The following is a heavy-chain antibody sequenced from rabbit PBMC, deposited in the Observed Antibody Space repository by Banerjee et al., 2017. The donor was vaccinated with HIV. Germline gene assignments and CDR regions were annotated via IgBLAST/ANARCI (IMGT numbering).Heavy chain of an antibody. V-gene: IGHV1S45*01. CDR3: ARGVRGFNL. Sequence: QEQLVESGGGLVQPEGSLTLTCKASGLAFSSSYWVCWVRQAPGKGPEWIGCIWTGSGSTYYASWAKGRFTISKTTSTTVTLQRTSLTGADTATYFCARGVRGFNLWGQGTLVTVS. CDR2: IWTGSGST. CDR1: GLAFSSSYW. D-gene: IGHD3-1*01. J-gene: IGHJ4*01.